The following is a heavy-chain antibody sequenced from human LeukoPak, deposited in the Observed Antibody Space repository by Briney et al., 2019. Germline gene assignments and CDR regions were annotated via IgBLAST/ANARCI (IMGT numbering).Heavy chain of an antibody. J-gene: IGHJ3*01. CDR2: ISYDGSDK. D-gene: IGHD3-9*01. CDR1: GFSFSSYG. CDR3: AKGCTLFWLKDAFDV. V-gene: IGHV3-30*18. Sequence: PGESLRLSCAASGFSFSSYGMHWVRQAPGKGLEWEAIISYDGSDKYYADSVKGRFTISRDNSKNTLYLQMNSLRAEDTAVYYCAKGCTLFWLKDAFDVWGQGTMVTVSS.